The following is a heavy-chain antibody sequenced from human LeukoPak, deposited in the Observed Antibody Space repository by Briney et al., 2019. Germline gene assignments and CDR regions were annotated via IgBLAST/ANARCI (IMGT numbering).Heavy chain of an antibody. V-gene: IGHV3-23*01. Sequence: RAGGSLRLSCAASGFTFSSYAMNWVRQAPGKGLEWVSHISGSGGSTYYADSVKGRFTISRDNSRNTMRLQMNSLRAEDTAVYYCAKATSGYDYNYFDYWGQGTLVTVSS. D-gene: IGHD5-12*01. CDR3: AKATSGYDYNYFDY. CDR1: GFTFSSYA. J-gene: IGHJ4*02. CDR2: ISGSGGST.